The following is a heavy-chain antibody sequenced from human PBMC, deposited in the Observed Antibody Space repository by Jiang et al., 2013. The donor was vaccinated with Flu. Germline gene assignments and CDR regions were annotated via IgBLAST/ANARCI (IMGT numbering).Heavy chain of an antibody. Sequence: QLLESGGGLVQPGGSLRLSCAASGFSFSTYAMGWVRQAPGKGLEWVSAITDSGENTNYADSVKGRFTISRDNSRYTLFLQLNSLRAEDTAVYYCAKRSGSAWGFFDFWGRGTQVTVSS. CDR3: AKRSGSAWGFFDF. V-gene: IGHV3-23*01. CDR2: ITDSGENT. J-gene: IGHJ4*02. CDR1: GFSFSTYA. D-gene: IGHD1-26*01.